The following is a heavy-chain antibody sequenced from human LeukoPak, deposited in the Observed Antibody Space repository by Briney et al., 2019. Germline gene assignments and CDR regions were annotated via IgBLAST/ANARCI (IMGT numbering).Heavy chain of an antibody. Sequence: GGSLRLSCAVSGFTFDDYGMSWVRQAPGKGLEWVSGINWNGGSTGYADSVKGRFTISRDNAKNSLYLQMNSLGAEDTAVYYCARTIYYGSGSYYYWGQGTLVTVSS. CDR1: GFTFDDYG. D-gene: IGHD3-10*01. V-gene: IGHV3-20*04. CDR2: INWNGGST. J-gene: IGHJ4*02. CDR3: ARTIYYGSGSYYY.